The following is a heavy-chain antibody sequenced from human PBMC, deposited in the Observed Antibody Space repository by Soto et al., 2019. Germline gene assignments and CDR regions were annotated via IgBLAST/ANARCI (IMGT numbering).Heavy chain of an antibody. CDR3: ARGLYYDILSGLGAFDI. V-gene: IGHV1-2*04. J-gene: IGHJ3*02. D-gene: IGHD3-9*01. CDR1: GYTFTGYY. Sequence: QVQLVQSGAEVKKPGASVKVSCKASGYTFTGYYMHWVRQAPGQGLEWMGWINPNSGGTNYAQKFQGWVTMTRDTSISTAYMELSRLRSDDTAVYYCARGLYYDILSGLGAFDIWGQGTMVTVSS. CDR2: INPNSGGT.